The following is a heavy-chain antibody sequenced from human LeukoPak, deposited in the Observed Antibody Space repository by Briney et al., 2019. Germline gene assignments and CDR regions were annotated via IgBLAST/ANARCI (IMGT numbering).Heavy chain of an antibody. CDR1: GYSISSGYY. V-gene: IGHV4-38-2*02. CDR3: ARGQYGWYVDY. D-gene: IGHD4-11*01. Sequence: SETLSLTCTVSGYSISSGYYWGWIRQPPGKGLEWIGSIYHSGITYYNPSLKSRVTISVDTSKNQFSLKLSSVTAADTAVYYCARGQYGWYVDYWGQGTLVTVSS. CDR2: IYHSGIT. J-gene: IGHJ4*02.